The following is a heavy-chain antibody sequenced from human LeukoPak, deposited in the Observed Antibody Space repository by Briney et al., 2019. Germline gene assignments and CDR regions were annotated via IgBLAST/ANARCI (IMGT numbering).Heavy chain of an antibody. D-gene: IGHD2-15*01. CDR3: ARDRCSGGSCYHDY. Sequence: GGSLRLSCAASGFTVSSNYLSWVRQAPGKGLEWVSVIFSGGSTYYADSVEGRFTISRDNSKNTLYLQVNSLRAEDTAVYSCARDRCSGGSCYHDYWGQGTLVTVSS. V-gene: IGHV3-66*01. CDR2: IFSGGST. CDR1: GFTVSSNY. J-gene: IGHJ4*02.